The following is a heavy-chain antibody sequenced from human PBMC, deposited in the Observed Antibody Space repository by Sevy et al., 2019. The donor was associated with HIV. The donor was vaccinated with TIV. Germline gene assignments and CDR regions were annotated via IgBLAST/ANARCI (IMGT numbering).Heavy chain of an antibody. V-gene: IGHV3-9*01. CDR1: GFTFDDYA. J-gene: IGHJ6*02. D-gene: IGHD7-27*01. Sequence: GGSLRLSCAASGFTFDDYAMHWVRQAPGKGLEWVSGISWNSGSIGYADSVKGRFTISSDNAKNSLYLQMNSLRAEDTALYYCAKDISRAGEYYGMDVWGQGTTVTVSS. CDR2: ISWNSGSI. CDR3: AKDISRAGEYYGMDV.